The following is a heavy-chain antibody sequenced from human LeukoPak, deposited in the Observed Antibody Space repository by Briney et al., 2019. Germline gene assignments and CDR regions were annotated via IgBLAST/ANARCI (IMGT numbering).Heavy chain of an antibody. Sequence: PGGSLRLSCAASGFTFSSYEMNWVRQAPGKGLEWVANIKQDGSEKYYVDSVKGRFTISRDNAKNSLYLQMNSLRAEDTAVYYCARDRGSQDYWGQGTLVTVSS. J-gene: IGHJ4*02. CDR2: IKQDGSEK. CDR1: GFTFSSYE. CDR3: ARDRGSQDY. V-gene: IGHV3-7*05. D-gene: IGHD3-10*01.